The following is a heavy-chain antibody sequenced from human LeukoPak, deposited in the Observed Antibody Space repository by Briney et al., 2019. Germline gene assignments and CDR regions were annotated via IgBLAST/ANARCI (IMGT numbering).Heavy chain of an antibody. CDR2: IYSDGST. CDR1: GLTVRNNY. V-gene: IGHV3-53*01. CDR3: AKGWWFDP. J-gene: IGHJ5*02. D-gene: IGHD5-24*01. Sequence: GGSLRLSCAASGLTVRNNYMSWVRQAPGKGLEWVSVIYSDGSTYYEDSVKGRFTISRDNSKNTLYLQMNSLRAEDTAVYYCAKGWWFDPWGQGTLVTVSS.